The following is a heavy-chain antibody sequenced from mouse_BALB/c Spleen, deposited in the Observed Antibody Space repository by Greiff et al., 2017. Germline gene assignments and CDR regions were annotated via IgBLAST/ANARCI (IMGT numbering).Heavy chain of an antibody. Sequence: EVQLQQSGPELVKPGASVKMSCKASGYTFTSYVVHWVKQKPGQGLEWIGYINPYNDGTKYNEKFKGKATLTSDKSSSTAYMELSSLTSEDSAVYYCARGGAYGSSYFDYWGQGTTLTVSS. J-gene: IGHJ2*01. V-gene: IGHV1-14*01. CDR1: GYTFTSYV. D-gene: IGHD1-1*01. CDR2: INPYNDGT. CDR3: ARGGAYGSSYFDY.